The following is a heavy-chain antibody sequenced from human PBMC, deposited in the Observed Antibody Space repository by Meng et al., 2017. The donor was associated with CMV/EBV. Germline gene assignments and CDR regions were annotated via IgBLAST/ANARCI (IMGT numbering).Heavy chain of an antibody. CDR1: GGSISSYY. J-gene: IGHJ6*02. V-gene: IGHV4-59*01. D-gene: IGHD1-1*01. CDR2: IYYSGST. Sequence: SETLSLTCTVSGGSISSYYWSWIRRPPGKGLEWIGYIYYSGSTNYNPSLKSRVTISVDTSKNQFSLKLSSVTAADTAVYYCARGRVYNWNDGAHQYYYYYGMDVWGQGTTVTVSS. CDR3: ARGRVYNWNDGAHQYYYYYGMDV.